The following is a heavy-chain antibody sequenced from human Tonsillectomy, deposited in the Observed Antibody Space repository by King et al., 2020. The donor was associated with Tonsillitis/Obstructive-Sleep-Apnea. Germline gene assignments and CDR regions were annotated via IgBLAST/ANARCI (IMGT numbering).Heavy chain of an antibody. CDR1: GYTFTSYD. D-gene: IGHD2-2*01. V-gene: IGHV1-8*01. Sequence: QLVQSGAEVKKPGASVKVSCKASGYTFTSYDINWVRQATGQGLEWMGWMNPNSGDTGYAQKFQGRVTMTRNTPISTAYMELSSLRSEDTAVYYCATPPPDCSSTSCYWYFDCWGQGTLVTVSS. CDR3: ATPPPDCSSTSCYWYFDC. J-gene: IGHJ4*02. CDR2: MNPNSGDT.